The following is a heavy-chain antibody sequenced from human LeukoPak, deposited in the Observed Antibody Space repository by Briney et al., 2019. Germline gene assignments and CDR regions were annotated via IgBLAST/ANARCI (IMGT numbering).Heavy chain of an antibody. V-gene: IGHV4-34*01. D-gene: IGHD2-2*01. CDR1: GGSFSGYY. CDR3: ARKASIRGGFH. Sequence: SETLSLTCAVYGGSFSGYYWSWLRQPPGKGLEWIGEINHSGSTNNNPSLKSRITISVDTSKNQFSLKLISVTAADTAVYYCARKASIRGGFHWGQGTLVTVSS. CDR2: INHSGST. J-gene: IGHJ4*02.